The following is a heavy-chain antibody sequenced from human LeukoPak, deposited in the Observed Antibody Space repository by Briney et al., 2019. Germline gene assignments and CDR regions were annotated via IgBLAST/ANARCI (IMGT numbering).Heavy chain of an antibody. CDR1: GFTFSNYG. V-gene: IGHV3-30*18. CDR2: ISSDEKTT. J-gene: IGHJ4*02. CDR3: AKEKAHAHPVDY. Sequence: GGSLRLSCVASGFTFSNYGMHWARQAPGKGLEWVAVISSDEKTTYYADSVKGRFTISRDLSKSTLYLQMDSLTGEDTAVYYCAKEKAHAHPVDYWGQGTLVTVSS.